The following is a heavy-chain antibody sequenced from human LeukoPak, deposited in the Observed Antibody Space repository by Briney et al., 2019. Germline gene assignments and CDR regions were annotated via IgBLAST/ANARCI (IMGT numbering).Heavy chain of an antibody. D-gene: IGHD6-25*01. CDR2: IKSKTDGGTT. V-gene: IGHV3-15*01. Sequence: GGSLRLSCAASGFTFSSYSMNWVRQAPGKGLEWVGRIKSKTDGGTTDYAAPVKGRFTISRDDSKNTLYLQMNSLKTEDTAVYYCTTTGGLDAFDIWGQGTMVTVSS. CDR3: TTTGGLDAFDI. J-gene: IGHJ3*02. CDR1: GFTFSSYS.